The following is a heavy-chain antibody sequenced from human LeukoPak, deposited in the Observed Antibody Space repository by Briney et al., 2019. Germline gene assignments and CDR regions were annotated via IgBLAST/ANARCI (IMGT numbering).Heavy chain of an antibody. CDR3: ARAQAVAGTGGFDP. D-gene: IGHD6-19*01. J-gene: IGHJ5*02. Sequence: PGGSLRLSCAASGFTVSSIYMSWVRQAPGKGLEWVSFIYSDGNTYYADSVKGRFTLSRDSSRNTLYLQMNSLRVDDTAVYYCARAQAVAGTGGFDPWGQGTLVTVSS. CDR1: GFTVSSIY. V-gene: IGHV3-53*01. CDR2: IYSDGNT.